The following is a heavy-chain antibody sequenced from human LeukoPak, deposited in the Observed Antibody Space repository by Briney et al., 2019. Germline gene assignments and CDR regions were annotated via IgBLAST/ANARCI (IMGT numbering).Heavy chain of an antibody. Sequence: GASVKVSCKASGYTFTSYYMHWVRQAPGQGLEWMGIINPSGGSTSYAQKFQGRVTMTRDMSTSTVYMELSSLRSEDTAVYYCARVAKWLLGGDAFDIWGQGTMVTVSS. J-gene: IGHJ3*02. CDR3: ARVAKWLLGGDAFDI. D-gene: IGHD3-22*01. CDR2: INPSGGST. V-gene: IGHV1-46*01. CDR1: GYTFTSYY.